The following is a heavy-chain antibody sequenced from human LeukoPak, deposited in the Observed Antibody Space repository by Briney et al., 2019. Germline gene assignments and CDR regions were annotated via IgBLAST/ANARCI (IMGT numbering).Heavy chain of an antibody. J-gene: IGHJ5*02. D-gene: IGHD3-10*01. CDR2: INHSGST. CDR3: ARPGGRFGAYNWFDP. V-gene: IGHV4-34*01. CDR1: GGSFSGYY. Sequence: ETLSLTCAVYGGSFSGYYWSWIRQPPGKGLEWIGEINHSGSTNYNPSLKSRVTISVDTSKNQFSLKLSSVTAADTAVYYCARPGGRFGAYNWFDPWGQGTLVTVSS.